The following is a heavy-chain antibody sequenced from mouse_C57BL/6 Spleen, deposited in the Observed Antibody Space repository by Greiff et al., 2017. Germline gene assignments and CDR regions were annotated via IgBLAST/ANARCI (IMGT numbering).Heavy chain of an antibody. Sequence: VQLQESGAELVKPGASVKISCKASGYAFSSYWMNWVEQRPGKGLEWIGQIYPGDGDTNYNGKFKGKATLTADKSSSTAYMQLSSLTAEDSAVYFCARTVGGYFDYWGQGTTLTVSS. D-gene: IGHD1-1*01. V-gene: IGHV1-80*01. CDR1: GYAFSSYW. CDR2: IYPGDGDT. CDR3: ARTVGGYFDY. J-gene: IGHJ2*01.